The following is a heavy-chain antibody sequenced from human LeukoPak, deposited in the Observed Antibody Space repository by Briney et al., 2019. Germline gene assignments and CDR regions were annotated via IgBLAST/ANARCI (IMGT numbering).Heavy chain of an antibody. D-gene: IGHD5-18*01. V-gene: IGHV3-11*04. CDR1: GFTFSDFY. CDR2: ISSRSSTI. CDR3: AGLRGYTLNTPLDY. Sequence: GGSLRLSCAASGFTFSDFYMTWIRQAPGKGLEWVSYISSRSSTINYADSVKGRFTISRDNAKNSVYLQMNSLRAEDTAAYYCAGLRGYTLNTPLDYWGQGTLVTVSS. J-gene: IGHJ4*02.